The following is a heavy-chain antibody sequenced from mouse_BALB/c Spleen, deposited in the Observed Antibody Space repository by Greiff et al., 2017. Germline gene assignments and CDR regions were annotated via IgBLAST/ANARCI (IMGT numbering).Heavy chain of an antibody. D-gene: IGHD2-4*01. CDR2: IYYSGTI. CDR1: GISITTGNYR. J-gene: IGHJ4*01. Sequence: EVKLMESGPGLVKPSQTVSLTCTVTGISITTGNYRWSWIRQFPGNKLEWIGYIYYSGTITYNPSLTSRTTITRDTSKNQFFLEMNSLTAEDTATYYCARIYYDYSLYAMDYWGQGTAVTVSS. CDR3: ARIYYDYSLYAMDY. V-gene: IGHV3-5*02.